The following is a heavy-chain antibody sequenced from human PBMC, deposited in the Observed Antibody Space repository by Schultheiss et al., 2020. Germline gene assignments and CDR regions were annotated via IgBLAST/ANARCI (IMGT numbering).Heavy chain of an antibody. Sequence: ASVKVSCKASGYTFTSYAMHWVRQAPGQRLEWMGWINAGNGNTKYSQKFQGRVTITRDTSTSTVYMELSSLRSEDTAVYYCARETVLEGALRYWGQGTLVTVSS. D-gene: IGHD1-26*01. CDR1: GYTFTSYA. J-gene: IGHJ4*02. CDR3: ARETVLEGALRY. CDR2: INAGNGNT. V-gene: IGHV1-3*01.